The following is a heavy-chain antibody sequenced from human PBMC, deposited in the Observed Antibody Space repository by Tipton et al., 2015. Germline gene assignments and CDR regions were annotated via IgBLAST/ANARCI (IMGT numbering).Heavy chain of an antibody. CDR2: FFHSGNT. V-gene: IGHV4-38-2*01. CDR1: GYSISSGYY. CDR3: ARSRYTVTPDS. D-gene: IGHD4-17*01. Sequence: TLSLTCDVSGYSISSGYYWSWIRQPPGKGLEWIGSFFHSGNTFHNPSLRSRVIISVDTSKNQFSLTVTSGTAADTAVYYCARSRYTVTPDSWGQGTLVTVSS. J-gene: IGHJ4*02.